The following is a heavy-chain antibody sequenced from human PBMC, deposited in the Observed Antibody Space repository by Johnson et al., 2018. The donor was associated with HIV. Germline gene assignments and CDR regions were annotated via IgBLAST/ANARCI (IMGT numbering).Heavy chain of an antibody. D-gene: IGHD6-13*01. CDR3: ARDPAAAALRAFDI. CDR2: IRYDGSNK. CDR1: GFFFSNYA. J-gene: IGHJ3*02. Sequence: QVQLVESGGGVVQPGRSLRLSCAASGFFFSNYAMHWVRQAPGKGLEWVAFIRYDGSNKYYADSVKGRFTISRDNSKNTLYLQMNSLRAEDTAVYYCARDPAAAALRAFDIWGQGTTVTVSS. V-gene: IGHV3-33*08.